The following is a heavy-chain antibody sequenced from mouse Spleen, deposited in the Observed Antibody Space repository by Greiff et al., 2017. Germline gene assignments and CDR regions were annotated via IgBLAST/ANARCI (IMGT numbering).Heavy chain of an antibody. D-gene: IGHD2-1*01. CDR2: IYWDDDK. CDR3: ARRIHYGNSYAMDY. Sequence: QVQLKESGPGILQSSQTLSLTCSFSGFSLSTSGMGVSWIRQPSGKGLEWLAHIYWDDDKRYNPSLKSRLTISKDTSRNQVFLKITSVDTADTATYYCARRIHYGNSYAMDYWGQGTSVTVSS. CDR1: GFSLSTSGMG. J-gene: IGHJ4*01. V-gene: IGHV8-12*01.